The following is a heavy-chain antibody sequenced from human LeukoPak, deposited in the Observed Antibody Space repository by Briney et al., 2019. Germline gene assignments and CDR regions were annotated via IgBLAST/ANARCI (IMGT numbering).Heavy chain of an antibody. CDR3: ASPTGSYGSRIDY. Sequence: QPGGSLRLSCAASGFAFSDYWMHWVRQLPGKGLLWVSNINTDGSRTDYADSVKGRFTISRDNAKNTLYLQMNSLRVEDTGVYYCASPTGSYGSRIDYWGQGILVTVSS. D-gene: IGHD3-16*01. CDR1: GFAFSDYW. J-gene: IGHJ4*02. V-gene: IGHV3-74*01. CDR2: INTDGSRT.